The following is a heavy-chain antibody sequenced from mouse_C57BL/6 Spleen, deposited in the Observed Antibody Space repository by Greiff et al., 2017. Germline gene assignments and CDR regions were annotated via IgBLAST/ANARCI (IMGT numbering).Heavy chain of an antibody. CDR1: GYAFTNYL. D-gene: IGHD2-2*01. Sequence: VQLQQSGAELVRPGTSVKVSCKASGYAFTNYLIEWVKQRPGQGLEWIGVINPGSGGTNYNEKFKGKATLTADKSSSTAYMQLSSLTSEDSAVYFWASMVTTWYFDVWGTGTTVTVSS. CDR2: INPGSGGT. CDR3: ASMVTTWYFDV. V-gene: IGHV1-54*01. J-gene: IGHJ1*03.